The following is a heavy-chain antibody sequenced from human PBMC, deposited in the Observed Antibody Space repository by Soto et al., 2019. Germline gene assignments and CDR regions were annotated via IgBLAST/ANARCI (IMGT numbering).Heavy chain of an antibody. CDR2: MSYDGTKQ. CDR3: AKEYGSTWIDQ. CDR1: GFTFSTYG. J-gene: IGHJ4*02. Sequence: QVQLVESGGGVFQPGRSLRLSCAASGFTFSTYGMHWVRQAPGKGLEWVAAMSYDGTKQYYVDSVKGRFTISRDNSRNTLFLQLNSLRDEDTAVYYCAKEYGSTWIDQWGQETPVTVSS. V-gene: IGHV3-30*18. D-gene: IGHD6-13*01.